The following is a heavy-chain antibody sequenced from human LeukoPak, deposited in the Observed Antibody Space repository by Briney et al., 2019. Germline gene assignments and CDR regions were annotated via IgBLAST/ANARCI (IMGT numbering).Heavy chain of an antibody. CDR3: ARDVVYGSGSLDY. J-gene: IGHJ4*02. D-gene: IGHD3-10*01. V-gene: IGHV3-7*01. CDR2: IKQDGSEK. Sequence: GGSLRLSCAASGFTFSSYWMSWVRQAPGKGLEWVANIKQDGSEKYYVDSVKGRFTISRDNAKNTLYLQMNSLRAENTAVYYCARDVVYGSGSLDYWGQGTLVTVSS. CDR1: GFTFSSYW.